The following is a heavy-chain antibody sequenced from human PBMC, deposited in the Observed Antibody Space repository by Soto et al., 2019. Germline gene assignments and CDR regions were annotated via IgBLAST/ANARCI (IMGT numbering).Heavy chain of an antibody. V-gene: IGHV4-39*01. J-gene: IGHJ4*02. Sequence: QLQLQESGPGLVKPSETLSLTCTVSGGSISSSSYYWGWIRQPPGKGLEWIGSIYYSGSTYYNPSLKSRVTLSVYTSKNQFSLKLSSVTAADTAVYYCASSGYDFWSGYNYYFDYWGQGTLVTVSS. CDR1: GGSISSSSYY. CDR2: IYYSGST. CDR3: ASSGYDFWSGYNYYFDY. D-gene: IGHD3-3*01.